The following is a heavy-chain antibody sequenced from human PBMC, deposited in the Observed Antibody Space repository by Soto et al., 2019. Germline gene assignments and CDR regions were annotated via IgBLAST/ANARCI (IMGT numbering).Heavy chain of an antibody. CDR3: AREWGANDYYSYGMDV. V-gene: IGHV1-69*01. Sequence: QVQLVQSGAEVKKPGSSVKVSCKASGGTFSSYAISWVRQAPGQGLEWMGGIIPSFGTANYAQKFQGRVTITADESTSTAYMELSSMRSEDTAVYYCAREWGANDYYSYGMDVWGQGTTVTVSS. D-gene: IGHD1-26*01. J-gene: IGHJ6*02. CDR2: IIPSFGTA. CDR1: GGTFSSYA.